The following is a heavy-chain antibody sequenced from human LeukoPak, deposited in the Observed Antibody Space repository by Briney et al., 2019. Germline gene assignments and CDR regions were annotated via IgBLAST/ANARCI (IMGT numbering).Heavy chain of an antibody. V-gene: IGHV4-39*07. D-gene: IGHD2-2*01. CDR3: AREWVVPAVRWFDP. J-gene: IGHJ5*02. Sequence: SETLSLTCTVSGGSISSSSYYWGWIRQPPGKGLEWIGSIYYSGSTYYNPSLKSRVTISVDTSKNQFSLKLSSVTAADTAVYYCAREWVVPAVRWFDPWGQGTRVTVSS. CDR1: GGSISSSSYY. CDR2: IYYSGST.